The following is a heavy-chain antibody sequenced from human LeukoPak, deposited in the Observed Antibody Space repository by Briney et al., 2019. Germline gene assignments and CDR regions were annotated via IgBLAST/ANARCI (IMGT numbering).Heavy chain of an antibody. V-gene: IGHV4-61*02. CDR2: IYTSGST. Sequence: PSETLSLICTVSGGSISSGSYYWSWIRQPAGKGLEWIGRIYTSGSTNYNPSLKSRVTISVDTSKNQFSLKLSSVTAADTAVYYCANLNPKNDYWGQGTLVTVSS. J-gene: IGHJ4*02. CDR3: ANLNPKNDY. CDR1: GGSISSGSYY. D-gene: IGHD1-14*01.